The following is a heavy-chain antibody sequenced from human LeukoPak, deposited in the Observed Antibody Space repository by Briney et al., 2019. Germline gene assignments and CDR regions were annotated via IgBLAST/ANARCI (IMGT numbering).Heavy chain of an antibody. Sequence: GGSLRLSCAASGFTFSSHGMSWVRQAPGKGLEWVSTISGSGDNTYYADSVKGRFTISRDNSKNTLYLQMNSLRAEDTAVYYCAKVTYGSGTYGAFDYWGQGTLVTVSS. CDR3: AKVTYGSGTYGAFDY. CDR2: ISGSGDNT. J-gene: IGHJ4*02. CDR1: GFTFSSHG. D-gene: IGHD3-10*01. V-gene: IGHV3-23*01.